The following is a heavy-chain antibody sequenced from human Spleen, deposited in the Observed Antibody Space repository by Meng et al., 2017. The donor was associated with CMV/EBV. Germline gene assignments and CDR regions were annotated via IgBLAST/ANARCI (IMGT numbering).Heavy chain of an antibody. CDR3: ARVEGPAGAMLKYFYYYGMEV. CDR2: INPNNGDT. J-gene: IGHJ6*02. D-gene: IGHD6-13*01. V-gene: IGHV1-8*02. Sequence: ASVKVSCKASGGTFSNLAISWVRQAPGQGLEWMGWINPNNGDTGYAQEFQGRVTMTRDTSISTVYMELNSLRSDDTAVYYCARVEGPAGAMLKYFYYYGMEVWGQGTTVTVSS. CDR1: GGTFSNLA.